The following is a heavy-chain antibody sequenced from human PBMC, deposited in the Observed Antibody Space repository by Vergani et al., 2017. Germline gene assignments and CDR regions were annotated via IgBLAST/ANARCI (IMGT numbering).Heavy chain of an antibody. CDR2: IRSDESRR. J-gene: IGHJ4*02. CDR1: GFTFNSYG. Sequence: QVQLVESGGGVVQPGGSLRLSCAASGFTFNSYGMHWVRQAPGKGLEWVASIRSDESRRYYGDSMEGPFTISRDNSKNTLYLQMKSLRPEDTAVYYCAAPDYHDISDYSGTRDYWGQGTLVTVSS. D-gene: IGHD3-22*01. V-gene: IGHV3-30*02. CDR3: AAPDYHDISDYSGTRDY.